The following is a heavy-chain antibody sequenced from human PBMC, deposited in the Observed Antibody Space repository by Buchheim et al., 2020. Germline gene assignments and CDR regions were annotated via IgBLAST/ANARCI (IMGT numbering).Heavy chain of an antibody. CDR3: ARESTGGRGYFDY. J-gene: IGHJ4*02. CDR1: GGSISSYY. CDR2: TNY. D-gene: IGHD2-15*01. Sequence: QVQLQESGPGLVKPSETLSLTCIVSGGSISSYYWSWIRQPPGKGLVWIGNTNYYNPSLKSRVTISVDPSKNQISLKLSPMTAADTAVYYCARESTGGRGYFDYWGQGTL. V-gene: IGHV4-59*01.